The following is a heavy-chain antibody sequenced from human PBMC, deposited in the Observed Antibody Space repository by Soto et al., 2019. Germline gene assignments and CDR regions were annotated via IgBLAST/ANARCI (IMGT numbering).Heavy chain of an antibody. Sequence: GSVKVSCKASGFTLTTYGISWVRQAPGQGLEWMGWISAYNGNTKYAQNLQGRLTMTTDTSTRTAYMELRSLRSDDTAVYYCAREVTGGDRPDYWGQGTLVTVSS. J-gene: IGHJ4*02. CDR1: GFTLTTYG. V-gene: IGHV1-18*04. CDR3: AREVTGGDRPDY. D-gene: IGHD2-21*01. CDR2: ISAYNGNT.